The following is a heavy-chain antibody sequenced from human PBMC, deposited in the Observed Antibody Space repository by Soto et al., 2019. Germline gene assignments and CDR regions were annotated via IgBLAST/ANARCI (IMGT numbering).Heavy chain of an antibody. D-gene: IGHD3-16*01. V-gene: IGHV3-23*01. CDR1: GFTFCTYA. CDR2: ISGSGGGT. Sequence: GSMGLSSVSSGFTFCTYAMSWVRQAPGKGLEWVSAISGSGGGTYYADSVKGRFTISRDNSKNTLYLQMNSLRAEDTALYYCAKDHWGSYSGQGTLVTVAS. CDR3: AKDHWGSY. J-gene: IGHJ4*02.